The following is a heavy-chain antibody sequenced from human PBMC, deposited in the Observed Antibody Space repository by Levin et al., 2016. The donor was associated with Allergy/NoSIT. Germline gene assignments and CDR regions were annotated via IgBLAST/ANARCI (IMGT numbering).Heavy chain of an antibody. J-gene: IGHJ4*02. CDR2: ISAYNGNT. CDR3: ARVDIVVVPAADYYFDY. V-gene: IGHV1-18*01. D-gene: IGHD2-2*01. Sequence: WVRQAPGQGLEWMGWISAYNGNTNYAQKLQGRVTMTTDTSTSTAYMELRSLRSDDTAVYYCARVDIVVVPAADYYFDYWGQGTLVTVSS.